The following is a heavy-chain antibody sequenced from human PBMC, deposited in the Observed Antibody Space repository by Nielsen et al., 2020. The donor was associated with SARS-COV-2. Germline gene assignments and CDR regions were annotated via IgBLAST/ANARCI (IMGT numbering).Heavy chain of an antibody. D-gene: IGHD2-15*01. J-gene: IGHJ6*03. CDR2: ISAYNGNT. V-gene: IGHV1-18*04. CDR3: ARVREDYYYYYMDV. Sequence: APVKVSCKASGYTFTSYGISWVRQAPGQGLEWMGWISAYNGNTNYAQKLQGRVTMTTDTSTSTAYMELRSLRSDDTAAYYCARVREDYYYYYMDVWGKGTTVTVSS. CDR1: GYTFTSYG.